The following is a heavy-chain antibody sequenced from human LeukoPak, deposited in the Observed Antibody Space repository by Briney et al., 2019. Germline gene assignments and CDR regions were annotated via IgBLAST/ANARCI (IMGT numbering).Heavy chain of an antibody. Sequence: PGGSLRLSRAASGFTFSTYWMSWVRQAPGKGLEWVAYIKQDGSEKYYVDSVKGRFTISRDNAKNSLYLQMNSLRAEDTAMYYCARDSAGNDYWGQGTLVTVSS. CDR1: GFTFSTYW. J-gene: IGHJ4*02. V-gene: IGHV3-7*01. CDR2: IKQDGSEK. CDR3: ARDSAGNDY. D-gene: IGHD6-13*01.